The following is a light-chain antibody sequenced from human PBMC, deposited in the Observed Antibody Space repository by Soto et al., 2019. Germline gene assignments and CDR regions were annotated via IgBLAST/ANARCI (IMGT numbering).Light chain of an antibody. CDR1: GSDIGVYDY. CDR2: EVS. J-gene: IGLJ3*02. Sequence: QSVLTQPASVSGSPGQSITISCTGSGSDIGVYDYVSWYQHHPGKAPKLIISEVSDRPSGVSNRFSGSKSGNTASLTISGLQAEDEDDYYCCSYANTRTWLFGGGTKLTVL. V-gene: IGLV2-14*01. CDR3: CSYANTRTWL.